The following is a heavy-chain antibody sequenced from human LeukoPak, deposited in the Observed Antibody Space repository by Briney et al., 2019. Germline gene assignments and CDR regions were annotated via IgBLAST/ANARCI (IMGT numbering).Heavy chain of an antibody. CDR1: GFTTFSTYS. V-gene: IGHV3-48*02. CDR2: ITSPSSTI. CDR3: VKSKGYYFDY. Sequence: GGSLRLSCAASGFTTFSTYSINWVRQAPGKGLEWLSYITSPSSTIYYADSVEGRFTISRDNAKNSLYLQMNSLRDEDTAVYYCVKSKGYYFDYWGQGTLVTVSP. J-gene: IGHJ4*02.